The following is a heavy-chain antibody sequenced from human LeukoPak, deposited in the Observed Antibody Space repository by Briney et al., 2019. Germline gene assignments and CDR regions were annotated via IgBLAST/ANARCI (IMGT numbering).Heavy chain of an antibody. CDR3: AREVSGYLDY. Sequence: GGSLRLSCAASGFTFSSYAMHWVRQAPGKGLEWVAVISYDGSNKYYADSVKGRFSISRDNSKNTLYLQMNSLRAEDTAVYYCAREVSGYLDYWGQGTLVTVSS. D-gene: IGHD2-15*01. CDR2: ISYDGSNK. J-gene: IGHJ4*02. V-gene: IGHV3-30*04. CDR1: GFTFSSYA.